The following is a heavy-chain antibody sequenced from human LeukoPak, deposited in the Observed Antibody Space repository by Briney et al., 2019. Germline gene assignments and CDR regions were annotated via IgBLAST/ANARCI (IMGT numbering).Heavy chain of an antibody. CDR1: GYSISSGYY. J-gene: IGHJ4*02. CDR3: ARHCCSSNSCYTAFDY. V-gene: IGHV4-38-2*01. D-gene: IGHD2-2*02. CDR2: IHHSGST. Sequence: SETLSLTCAVSGYSISSGYYWGWIRQPPGKGLEWIGSIHHSGSTYYNPSLKSRVTISLDTSKNQSSLKLSSVTAADTAVYYCARHCCSSNSCYTAFDYWGQGTLVTASS.